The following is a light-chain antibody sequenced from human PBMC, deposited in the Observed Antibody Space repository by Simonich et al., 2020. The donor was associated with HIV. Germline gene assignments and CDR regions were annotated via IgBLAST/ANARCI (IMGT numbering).Light chain of an antibody. V-gene: IGLV2-8*01. CDR2: EVS. Sequence: QSALTQPPSASGSPGQSVTISCTGTSSDVGGYNYVSWYQKHPGKAPKLMIYEVSKRPPGVPDRFSGSKSDNTASLTVSGLQAEDEADYYCSSYAGSNNWVFGGGTKVTVL. CDR3: SSYAGSNNWV. J-gene: IGLJ3*02. CDR1: SSDVGGYNY.